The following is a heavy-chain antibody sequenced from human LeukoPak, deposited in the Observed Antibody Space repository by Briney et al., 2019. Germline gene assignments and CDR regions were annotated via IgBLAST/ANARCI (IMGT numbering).Heavy chain of an antibody. CDR1: GGTFSNYA. J-gene: IGHJ4*02. D-gene: IGHD6-19*01. CDR2: INPSGGST. V-gene: IGHV1-46*01. Sequence: ASVKVSCKASGGTFSNYAINWVRQAPGQGLEWMGIINPSGGSTTYAQKFQGRVTVTRDMSTSAVYMELSSLRSADAAVYYCARDLWAVAGAGGDDYWGQGTLVTVSS. CDR3: ARDLWAVAGAGGDDY.